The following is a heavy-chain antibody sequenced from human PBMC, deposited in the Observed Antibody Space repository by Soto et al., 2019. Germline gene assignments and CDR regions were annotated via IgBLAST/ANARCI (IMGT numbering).Heavy chain of an antibody. Sequence: QVQLVQSGAEVKKPGASVKVSCKASGYTFTSYGISWVRQAPGQGLEWMGWISAYNGNTNYAQKLQGRVTMTTDTSTSTAYMELRSLRSDDTAVYYCARGSIWLDYDSSCYPPFPPDYWGQGTLVTVSS. D-gene: IGHD3-22*01. J-gene: IGHJ4*02. CDR2: ISAYNGNT. CDR1: GYTFTSYG. CDR3: ARGSIWLDYDSSCYPPFPPDY. V-gene: IGHV1-18*01.